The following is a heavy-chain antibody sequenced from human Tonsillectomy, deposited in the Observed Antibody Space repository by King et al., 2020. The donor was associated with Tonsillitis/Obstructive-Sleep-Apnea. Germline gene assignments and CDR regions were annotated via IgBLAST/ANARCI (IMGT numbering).Heavy chain of an antibody. D-gene: IGHD6-13*01. CDR1: GYTFTSYG. CDR3: AREVVGDSSSWFDY. Sequence: QLVQSGAEVKKPWASVKVSCKSSGYTFTSYGISWVRQATGQGLEWMGWSIASNGNTNYAHKLQGRVTMTTDTSTSKAYMELRSLRSDDTAVYYCAREVVGDSSSWFDYWGQGTLVTVSS. CDR2: SIASNGNT. V-gene: IGHV1-18*01. J-gene: IGHJ4*02.